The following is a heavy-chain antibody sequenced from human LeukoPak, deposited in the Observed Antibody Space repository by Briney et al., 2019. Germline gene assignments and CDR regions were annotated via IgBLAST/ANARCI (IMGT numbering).Heavy chain of an antibody. CDR2: ISGSGDIT. Sequence: GGSLRLSCAASGFTFTNYAMSWVRQAPGKGLEWVSAISGSGDITYYADSVKGRFTISRDNSKNTLSLQMNFLRAEDTALYYCAGSLIRGIYADYWAQGTLVTVSS. D-gene: IGHD3-10*01. CDR1: GFTFTNYA. CDR3: AGSLIRGIYADY. V-gene: IGHV3-23*01. J-gene: IGHJ4*02.